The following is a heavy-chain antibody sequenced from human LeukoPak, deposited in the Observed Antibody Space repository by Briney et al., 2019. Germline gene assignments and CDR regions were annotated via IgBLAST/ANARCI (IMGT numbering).Heavy chain of an antibody. CDR2: IHSGGTT. V-gene: IGHV3-53*01. CDR3: ARGRVTYSGYDFPYYFDY. J-gene: IGHJ4*02. Sequence: GGSLRLSCAASGVTLSSYAMSWARQAPGKGLEWVSVIHSGGTTYYADSVKGRFTISRDNSRNTLYLQMNSLRAEDTAVYYCARGRVTYSGYDFPYYFDYWAREPWSPSPQ. CDR1: GVTLSSYA. D-gene: IGHD5-12*01.